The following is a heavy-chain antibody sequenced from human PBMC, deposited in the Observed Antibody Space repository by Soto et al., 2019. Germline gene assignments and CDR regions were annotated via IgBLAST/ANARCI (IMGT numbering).Heavy chain of an antibody. V-gene: IGHV3-48*01. Sequence: QPGGSLRLSCAASGFTFSSYSMNWVRQAPGKGLEWVSYISSSSSTIYYADSVKGRFTISRDNAKNSLYLQMNSLRAEDTAVFYCARDLYYDISTGYLECYYGKDVWGQGTTVTVSS. D-gene: IGHD3-9*01. CDR2: ISSSSSTI. CDR1: GFTFSSYS. CDR3: ARDLYYDISTGYLECYYGKDV. J-gene: IGHJ6*02.